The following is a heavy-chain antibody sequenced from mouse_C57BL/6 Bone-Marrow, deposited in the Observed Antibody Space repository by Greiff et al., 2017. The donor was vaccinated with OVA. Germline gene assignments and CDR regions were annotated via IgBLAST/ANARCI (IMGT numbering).Heavy chain of an antibody. CDR2: IFPGSGST. Sequence: LVESGPELVKPGASVKISCKASGYTFTDYYINWVKQRPGQGLEWIGWIFPGSGSTYYNEKFKGKATLTVDKSSSTAYMLLSSLTSEDSAVYFCAPITTVVPYAMDYWGQGTSVTVSS. V-gene: IGHV1-75*01. D-gene: IGHD1-1*01. J-gene: IGHJ4*01. CDR1: GYTFTDYY. CDR3: APITTVVPYAMDY.